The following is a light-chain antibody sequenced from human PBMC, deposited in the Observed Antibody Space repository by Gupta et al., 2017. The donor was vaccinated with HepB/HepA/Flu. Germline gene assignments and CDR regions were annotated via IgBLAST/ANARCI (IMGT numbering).Light chain of an antibody. CDR1: PSIYFSYNHGTY. J-gene: IGKJ1*01. CDR3: QQYFNLPWT. CDR2: WAF. V-gene: IGKV4-1*01. Sequence: IVLTPAPVTLAVASRERTTVKCNSSPSIYFSYNHGTYLAWYQQKAGQHPKLLIYWAFTRQSGVPNRFSGSGSGTDFTLSISSLEAEDVAVYYCQQYFNLPWTFGQGTKVEIK.